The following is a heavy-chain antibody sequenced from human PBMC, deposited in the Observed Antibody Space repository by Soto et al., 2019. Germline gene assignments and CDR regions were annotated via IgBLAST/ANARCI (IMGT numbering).Heavy chain of an antibody. CDR2: ISSDGSNK. V-gene: IGHV3-30*18. D-gene: IGHD6-13*01. J-gene: IGHJ3*02. CDR3: AKDIAAAGTNDAFDI. Sequence: GGSLRLSCAASGFTFSSYGMHWVRQAPGKGLEWVALISSDGSNKFYADSVKGRFTISRDNSKNTLYLQMNSLRAEDTAVYYCAKDIAAAGTNDAFDIWGQGTKVTVSS. CDR1: GFTFSSYG.